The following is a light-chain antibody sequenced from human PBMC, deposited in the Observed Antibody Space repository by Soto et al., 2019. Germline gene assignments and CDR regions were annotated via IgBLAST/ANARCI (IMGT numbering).Light chain of an antibody. V-gene: IGKV1-33*01. Sequence: DIQMTQSPSTLSGSVGDRVTITCQASQDISNYLNWYQQKPGKAPKLLIYDASNLETGVPSRFSGSGSGTDFTFTISSLQPEDIATYYCQQYDNLLTFGQGTRLEI. CDR3: QQYDNLLT. J-gene: IGKJ5*01. CDR2: DAS. CDR1: QDISNY.